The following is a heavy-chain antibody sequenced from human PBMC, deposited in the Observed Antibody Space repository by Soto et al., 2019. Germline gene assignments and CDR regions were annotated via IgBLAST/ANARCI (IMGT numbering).Heavy chain of an antibody. CDR1: GGSISSGGYY. V-gene: IGHV4-31*03. CDR3: ARAAADEDYSNPPSQDYYGMDV. J-gene: IGHJ6*02. Sequence: SETLSLTCTVSGGSISSGGYYWSWIRQHPGKGLEWIGYIYYSGSTYYNPSLKSRVTISVDTSKNQFSLKLSSVTAADTAVYYCARAAADEDYSNPPSQDYYGMDVWGQGTTVTVSS. CDR2: IYYSGST. D-gene: IGHD4-4*01.